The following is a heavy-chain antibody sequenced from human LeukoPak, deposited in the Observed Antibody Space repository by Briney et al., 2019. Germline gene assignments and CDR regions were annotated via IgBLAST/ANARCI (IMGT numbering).Heavy chain of an antibody. Sequence: PSETLSLTCTVSGGSISRYYWSWIRQPTGKGLEWIGYIYYTESTNYNPSLKSRVTISLDTSKNQFSLKLSSVTAADTAMYYCARLPLFHYMDVWGKGTTITVSS. J-gene: IGHJ6*03. CDR3: ARLPLFHYMDV. CDR2: IYYTEST. V-gene: IGHV4-59*08. D-gene: IGHD2-21*01. CDR1: GGSISRYY.